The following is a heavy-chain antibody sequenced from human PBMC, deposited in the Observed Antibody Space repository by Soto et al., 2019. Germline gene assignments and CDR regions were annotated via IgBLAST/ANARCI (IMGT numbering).Heavy chain of an antibody. J-gene: IGHJ6*02. V-gene: IGHV3-23*01. CDR3: AKGASGYYYYGMDV. Sequence: EVQLLESGGGLVQPGGSLRLSCAASGFTFSNYAMRWVRQAPGKGLEWVSAISGSGGSKYYADSVKGRFTISRDNSKNRLDLQMNSLRAEDTAVYYCAKGASGYYYYGMDVWGQGTTVTVSS. CDR1: GFTFSNYA. D-gene: IGHD3-10*01. CDR2: ISGSGGSK.